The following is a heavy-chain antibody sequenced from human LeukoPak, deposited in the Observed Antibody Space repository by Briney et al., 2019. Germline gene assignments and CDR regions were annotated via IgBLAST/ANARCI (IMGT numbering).Heavy chain of an antibody. D-gene: IGHD6-13*01. CDR1: GFTFSSYA. CDR2: ISGSGGST. V-gene: IGHV3-23*01. Sequence: GGSLRLSCAASGFTFSSYAMSWVRQAPGKGLEWVSAISGSGGSTYYADSVKGRFTIFRDNSKNTLYLQMNSLRAGDTAVYYCAKDWQQLDYYYYGMDVWGQGTTVTVSS. CDR3: AKDWQQLDYYYYGMDV. J-gene: IGHJ6*02.